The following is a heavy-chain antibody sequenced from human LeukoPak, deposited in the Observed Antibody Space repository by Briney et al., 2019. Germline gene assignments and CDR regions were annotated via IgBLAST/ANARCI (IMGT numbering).Heavy chain of an antibody. Sequence: SETLSLTCAVYGGSFSGYYWSWIRQPPGKGLEWIGEINHSGSTNYNPSLKSRVTISVDTSKNQFSLKLGSLTAADTAVYYCARTYYDILTGYYMPLDVWGQGTTVTVSS. V-gene: IGHV4-34*01. CDR1: GGSFSGYY. J-gene: IGHJ6*02. D-gene: IGHD3-9*01. CDR2: INHSGST. CDR3: ARTYYDILTGYYMPLDV.